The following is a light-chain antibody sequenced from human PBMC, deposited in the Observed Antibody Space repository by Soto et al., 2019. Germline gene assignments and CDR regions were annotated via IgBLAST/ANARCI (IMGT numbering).Light chain of an antibody. V-gene: IGKV1-33*01. CDR2: DAS. Sequence: DIQMTQSPSSLSASVGDRVTITCQASQDISNYLNWYQQKPGKAPKLLIYDASNLETGVPSRFSGSGSGPDFTFTSSSLQPEDIATYYCQQYDNLPITFGGGPNVEIK. J-gene: IGKJ4*01. CDR3: QQYDNLPIT. CDR1: QDISNY.